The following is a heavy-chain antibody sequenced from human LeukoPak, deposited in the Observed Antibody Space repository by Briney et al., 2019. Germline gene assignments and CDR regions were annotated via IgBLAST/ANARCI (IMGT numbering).Heavy chain of an antibody. CDR3: TTFYHEYSPY. D-gene: IGHD2/OR15-2a*01. CDR2: IKSNADGGTP. J-gene: IGHJ4*02. V-gene: IGHV3-15*01. CDR1: GFSFMNAW. Sequence: PGGSLRLSCAASGFSFMNAWMIWVRQAPGKGLEWVGRIKSNADGGTPDYAAPARGRFTISRDNSKNTLYLQMNSLKTEDTAVYYCTTFYHEYSPYWGRGTLVTVSS.